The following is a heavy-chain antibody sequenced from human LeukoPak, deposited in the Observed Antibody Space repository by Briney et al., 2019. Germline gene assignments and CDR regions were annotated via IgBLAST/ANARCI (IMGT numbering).Heavy chain of an antibody. D-gene: IGHD1-7*01. CDR1: GFTFSNAW. CDR3: TTEGYITGTTVDY. Sequence: PGGSLRLSCAASGFTFSNAWMSWVRQAPGKGLEWVGRIKSKTDGGTTDYAAPVKGRFTISRDDSKNTLYLQMNSLKTEDTAVYYCTTEGYITGTTVDYWGQGTLVTVSS. V-gene: IGHV3-15*01. CDR2: IKSKTDGGTT. J-gene: IGHJ4*02.